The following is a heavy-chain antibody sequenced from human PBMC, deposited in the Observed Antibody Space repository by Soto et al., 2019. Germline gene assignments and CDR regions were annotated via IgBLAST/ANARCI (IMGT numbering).Heavy chain of an antibody. Sequence: QLQLQESAPGLVKPSETLSLTCTVSGCSVTSSSCYWGWIRQPPGKGLEWFGDIYHSGTTYYNPSLKSRVTIYVDTSTEQFSLKLSAVTAQDTAMYYCVRLTSRITAASHGRSNLLVPWGPGTMVSVST. CDR1: GCSVTSSSCY. CDR3: VRLTSRITAASHGRSNLLVP. V-gene: IGHV4-39*01. D-gene: IGHD1-20*01. J-gene: IGHJ5*02. CDR2: IYHSGTT.